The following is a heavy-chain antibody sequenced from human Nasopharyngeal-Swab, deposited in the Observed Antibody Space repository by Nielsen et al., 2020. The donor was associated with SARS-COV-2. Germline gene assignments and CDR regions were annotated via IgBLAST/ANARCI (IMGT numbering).Heavy chain of an antibody. D-gene: IGHD6-13*01. CDR3: ARGPSGIAAASTADDAFDI. Sequence: RQAPRKGLEWIGEINHSGSTNYNPSLKSRVTISVDTSKNQFSLKLSSVTAADTAVYYCARGPSGIAAASTADDAFDIWGQGTMVTVSS. V-gene: IGHV4-34*01. CDR2: INHSGST. J-gene: IGHJ3*02.